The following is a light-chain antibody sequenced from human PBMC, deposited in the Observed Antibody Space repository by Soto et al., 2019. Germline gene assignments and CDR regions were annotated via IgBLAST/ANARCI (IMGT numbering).Light chain of an antibody. CDR3: QQRSNWPLT. V-gene: IGKV3-11*01. CDR1: QTVGVY. Sequence: EIVLTQSPATLSFSPGERATLSCRASQTVGVYLAWYQQNAGQAPRLLIYNASNRATVITARFSGSGSGTDFTLTIISLEPEDFAVYYCQQRSNWPLTFGGGTKGEIK. CDR2: NAS. J-gene: IGKJ4*01.